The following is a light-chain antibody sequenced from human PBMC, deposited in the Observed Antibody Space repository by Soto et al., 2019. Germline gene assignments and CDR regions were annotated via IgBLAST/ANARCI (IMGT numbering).Light chain of an antibody. Sequence: QSALTQPPSASGSPGQSVTISCTGTSSDVGGHNFASWYQQHPGKAPKFLIYEVTKRPSGVPDRFSGTKSGITASLTVSGLQADDEAYYYCSAYAGNNNPVIFGGGTKLTVL. J-gene: IGLJ2*01. CDR3: SAYAGNNNPVI. CDR2: EVT. V-gene: IGLV2-8*01. CDR1: SSDVGGHNF.